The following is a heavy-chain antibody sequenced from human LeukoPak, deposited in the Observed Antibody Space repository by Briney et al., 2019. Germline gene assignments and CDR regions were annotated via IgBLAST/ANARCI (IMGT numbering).Heavy chain of an antibody. CDR2: INHSGST. CDR1: GGSFSGYY. J-gene: IGHJ4*02. Sequence: SEILSLTCVVYGGSFSGYYCSWIRQPPGKGLEWIGEINHSGSTKYNPSLKSRVTISLDTSKNQFSLKLSSVTAADTAVYYCARGGVTPIRVDYWGQGTLVTVSS. D-gene: IGHD2-21*02. V-gene: IGHV4-34*01. CDR3: ARGGVTPIRVDY.